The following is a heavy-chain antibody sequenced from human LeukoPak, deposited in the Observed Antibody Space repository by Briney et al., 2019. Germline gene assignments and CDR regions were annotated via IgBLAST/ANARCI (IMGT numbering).Heavy chain of an antibody. CDR2: INPNTYET. CDR3: ARDWESRYSEGGLDY. CDR1: GGTFSNYA. D-gene: IGHD3-9*01. V-gene: IGHV1-2*02. Sequence: ASVKVSCKASGGTFSNYAISWVRQAPGQGLEWMGWINPNTYETNYTQNFQGRVTMTRDTSISTAFMELSGLRSDDTAVYYCARDWESRYSEGGLDYWGQGTLVTVSS. J-gene: IGHJ4*02.